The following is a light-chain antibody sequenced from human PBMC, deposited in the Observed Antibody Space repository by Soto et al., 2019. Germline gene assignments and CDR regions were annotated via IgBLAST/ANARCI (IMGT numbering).Light chain of an antibody. V-gene: IGKV3-15*01. CDR1: QSVSSN. CDR2: GAS. CDR3: LQYHNLCA. Sequence: IVMTHSPATLSVSPGERATLSSSASQSVSSNLAWYQQKPGEAPRLLIYGASTRATGIPGRFSGSGSGTEFTLTINRLQYEVFTVYSCLQYHNLCAFGQGTQVDI. J-gene: IGKJ1*01.